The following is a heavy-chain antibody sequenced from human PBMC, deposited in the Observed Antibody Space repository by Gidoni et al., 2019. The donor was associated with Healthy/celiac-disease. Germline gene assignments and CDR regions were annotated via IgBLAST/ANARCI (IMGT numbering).Heavy chain of an antibody. J-gene: IGHJ4*02. CDR3: ARHSGYYYRNFDY. D-gene: IGHD3-22*01. Sequence: QVQLQQWGAGLLKPSETLSLTCAVYGGSFSGYYWSWIRQPPGKGLEWIGEINHSGSTNYNPSLKSRVTISVDTSKNQFSLKLSSVTAADTAVYYCARHSGYYYRNFDYWGQGTLVTVSS. V-gene: IGHV4-34*01. CDR2: INHSGST. CDR1: GGSFSGYY.